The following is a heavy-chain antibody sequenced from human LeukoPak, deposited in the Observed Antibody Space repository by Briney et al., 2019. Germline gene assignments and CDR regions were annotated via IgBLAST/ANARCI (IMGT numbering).Heavy chain of an antibody. CDR3: ASGPDNSSGRYGVDY. D-gene: IGHD6-19*01. V-gene: IGHV1-2*02. J-gene: IGHJ4*02. CDR1: GYTFTCYY. CDR2: INPNSGGT. Sequence: GASVKVSCKASGYTFTCYYMHWVRQAPGQGLEWMGWINPNSGGTNYAQKFQGRVTMTRDTSISTAYMELSRLRSDDTAVYYCASGPDNSSGRYGVDYWGQGTLVTVSS.